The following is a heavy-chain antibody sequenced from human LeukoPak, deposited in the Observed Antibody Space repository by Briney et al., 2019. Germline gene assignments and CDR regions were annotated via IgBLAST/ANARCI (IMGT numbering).Heavy chain of an antibody. Sequence: GGSLRLSCAASGFTFSSYSMNWVRQTPGKGLEWVSYISSSSSTIYYADSVKGRFTISRDNAKNSLYPQMNSLRAEDTAVYYCARDNGDPWGQGTLVTVSS. D-gene: IGHD4-17*01. CDR3: ARDNGDP. J-gene: IGHJ5*02. V-gene: IGHV3-48*01. CDR2: ISSSSSTI. CDR1: GFTFSSYS.